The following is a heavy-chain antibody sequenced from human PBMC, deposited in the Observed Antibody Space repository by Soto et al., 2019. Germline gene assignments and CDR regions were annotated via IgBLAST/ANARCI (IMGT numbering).Heavy chain of an antibody. CDR2: MNPNSGNT. CDR3: ARGGGEIAARPVADAFDI. D-gene: IGHD6-6*01. V-gene: IGHV1-8*01. Sequence: ASVKVSCKASGYTFTSYDINWVRQATGQGLEWMGWMNPNSGNTGYAQKFQGRVTMTRNTSISTAYMELSSLRSEDTAVYYCARGGGEIAARPVADAFDIWGQGTMVTVSS. CDR1: GYTFTSYD. J-gene: IGHJ3*02.